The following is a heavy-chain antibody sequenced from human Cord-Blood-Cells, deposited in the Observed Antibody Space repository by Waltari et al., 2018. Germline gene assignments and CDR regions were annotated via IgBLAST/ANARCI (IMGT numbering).Heavy chain of an antibody. CDR2: INHSGST. D-gene: IGHD3-9*01. V-gene: IGHV4-34*01. CDR1: GGSFSGYY. J-gene: IGHJ4*02. CDR3: ARTGYYDILTGYYFDY. Sequence: QVQLQQWGAGLLKPSETLSLTCAVYGGSFSGYYWSWIRQPPGKGLEWIGEINHSGSTNYNPTRKSRVTISVDTAKNQFSLKLSSVTAADTAVYYCARTGYYDILTGYYFDYWGQGTLVTVSS.